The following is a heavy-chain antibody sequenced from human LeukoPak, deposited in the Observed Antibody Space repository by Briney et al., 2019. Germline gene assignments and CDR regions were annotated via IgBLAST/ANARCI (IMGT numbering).Heavy chain of an antibody. CDR1: GGSISSSSYY. CDR2: IYTSGTT. Sequence: SETLSLTCTVSGGSISSSSYYWSWIRQPAGKGLEWIGRIYTSGTTKYNPSLKSRVTISVDTSKNQLSLKLSSLTAADTAVYYCARHEYSGSYYGLSWFDPWGQGTLVTVSS. CDR3: ARHEYSGSYYGLSWFDP. J-gene: IGHJ5*02. V-gene: IGHV4-61*02. D-gene: IGHD1-26*01.